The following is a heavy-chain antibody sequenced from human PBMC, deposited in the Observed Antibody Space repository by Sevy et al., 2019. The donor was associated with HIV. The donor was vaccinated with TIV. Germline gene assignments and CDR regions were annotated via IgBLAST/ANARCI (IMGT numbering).Heavy chain of an antibody. CDR1: GFTFSSYG. Sequence: GGSLRLSCAASGFTFSSYGMHWVRQAPGKGLEGVAFIRYDGGNKYYADSVKGRFTISRDNSKNTLYLQMNSLRAEDTAVYYCAKEYSYGYWIDYWGQGSLVTVSS. J-gene: IGHJ4*02. CDR2: IRYDGGNK. V-gene: IGHV3-30*02. D-gene: IGHD5-18*01. CDR3: AKEYSYGYWIDY.